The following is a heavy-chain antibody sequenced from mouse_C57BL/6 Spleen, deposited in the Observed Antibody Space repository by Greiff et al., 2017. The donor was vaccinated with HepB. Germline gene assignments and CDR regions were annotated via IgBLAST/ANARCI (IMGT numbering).Heavy chain of an antibody. Sequence: VQGVESGAELVRPGASVKLSCKASGYTFTDYYINWVKQRPGQGLEWIARIYPGSGNTYYNEKFKGKATLTAEKSSSTAYMQLSSLTSEDSAVYFCARELIYYGPYYAMDYWGQGTSVTVSS. CDR2: IYPGSGNT. D-gene: IGHD2-1*01. CDR3: ARELIYYGPYYAMDY. J-gene: IGHJ4*01. CDR1: GYTFTDYY. V-gene: IGHV1-76*01.